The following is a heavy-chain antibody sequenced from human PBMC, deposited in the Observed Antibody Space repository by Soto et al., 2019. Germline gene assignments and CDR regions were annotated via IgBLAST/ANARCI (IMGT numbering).Heavy chain of an antibody. CDR3: AKDSRHFVAGFEY. D-gene: IGHD3-10*01. V-gene: IGHV3-23*01. Sequence: EVQLLESGGGLVQPGGSLRLSCAASGFTFSSYAMSWFRQAPGKGLEWVSVISGSGATTFYADSVKGRFTISRDNSKNTLYLQINSLRSEDTAVFYCAKDSRHFVAGFEYWGPGTLVTVSS. CDR2: ISGSGATT. CDR1: GFTFSSYA. J-gene: IGHJ4*02.